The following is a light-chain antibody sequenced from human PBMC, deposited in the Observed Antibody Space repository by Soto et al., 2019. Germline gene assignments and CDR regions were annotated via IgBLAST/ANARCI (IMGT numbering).Light chain of an antibody. CDR1: QSVGSNY. Sequence: EIVLTQSPGTLSLSLGERATVSCRASQSVGSNYLAWYQRKPGQAPRLLIFGASGRATGIPDRFSGSGSGTDFTLTISRLEPEDFAVYYCQQYGSLSWTFGQGTKVEIK. V-gene: IGKV3-20*01. J-gene: IGKJ1*01. CDR3: QQYGSLSWT. CDR2: GAS.